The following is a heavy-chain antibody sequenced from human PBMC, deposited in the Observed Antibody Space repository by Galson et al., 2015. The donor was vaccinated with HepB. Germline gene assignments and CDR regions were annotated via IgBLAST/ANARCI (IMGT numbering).Heavy chain of an antibody. CDR1: GGSFSNYA. J-gene: IGHJ1*01. V-gene: IGHV1-69*13. CDR3: ARRSQIVVEVTPATWSGFHH. CDR2: IIPIFGTA. Sequence: SVKVSCKASGGSFSNYAFNWVRQAPGQGLEWMGGIIPIFGTAKYAPKFQHKIIISADESTNTVYMEVNSLTSDDTAIYFCARRSQIVVEVTPATWSGFHHWGQGTPVTVSS. D-gene: IGHD2-21*01.